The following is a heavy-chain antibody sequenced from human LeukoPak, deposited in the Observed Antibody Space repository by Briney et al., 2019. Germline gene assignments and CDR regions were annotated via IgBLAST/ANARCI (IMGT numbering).Heavy chain of an antibody. CDR3: AKGQVPAAPYYYYGMDV. CDR1: GFTFSSYA. CDR2: ISGSGGST. Sequence: GGSLRLSCAASGFTFSSYAMSWVRQAPGKGLEWVSAISGSGGSTYHADSVKGRFTISRDNSKNTLYLQMNSLGAEDTAVYYCAKGQVPAAPYYYYGMDVWGQGTTVTVSS. V-gene: IGHV3-23*01. J-gene: IGHJ6*02. D-gene: IGHD2-2*01.